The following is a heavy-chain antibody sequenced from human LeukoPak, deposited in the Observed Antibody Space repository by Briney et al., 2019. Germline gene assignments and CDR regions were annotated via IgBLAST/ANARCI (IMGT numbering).Heavy chain of an antibody. Sequence: GASVKVSCKASGYTFTGYYMHWVRQAPGQGLEWMGWINPNSGGTNYAQKFQGRVTMTRDTSISTAYMELSRLRSDDTAVYYCARDLRGPFYDILTGYYTRIGWFDPWGQGTLVTVSS. V-gene: IGHV1-2*02. CDR1: GYTFTGYY. CDR3: ARDLRGPFYDILTGYYTRIGWFDP. D-gene: IGHD3-9*01. J-gene: IGHJ5*02. CDR2: INPNSGGT.